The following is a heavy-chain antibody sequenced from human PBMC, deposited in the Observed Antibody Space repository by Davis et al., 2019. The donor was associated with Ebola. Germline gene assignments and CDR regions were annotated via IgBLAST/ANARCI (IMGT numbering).Heavy chain of an antibody. CDR3: ARPAIAVAADGWFDP. CDR1: GGSISSSSYY. J-gene: IGHJ5*02. V-gene: IGHV4-39*01. Sequence: MPSETLSLTCTVSGGSISSSSYYWGWIRQPPGKGLEWIGSIYYSGSTYYNPSLKSRVTISVDTSKNQFSLKLSSVTAADTAVYYCARPAIAVAADGWFDPWGQGTLVTVSS. D-gene: IGHD6-19*01. CDR2: IYYSGST.